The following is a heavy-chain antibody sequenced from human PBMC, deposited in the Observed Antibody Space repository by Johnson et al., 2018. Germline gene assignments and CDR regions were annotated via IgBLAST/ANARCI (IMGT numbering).Heavy chain of an antibody. J-gene: IGHJ6*03. Sequence: EVQLVESGGGLVQPGGSLRLSCAASGFTVSSNYMSWVRQAPGKGLEWVSVIYSGGSPYYADSVTGRFTISRDNSKNTLYLQMNSLRAEDTAVYYCARDRFIQLGYYYYYMDVWGKGTTVTVSS. V-gene: IGHV3-66*02. CDR1: GFTVSSNY. D-gene: IGHD5-18*01. CDR3: ARDRFIQLGYYYYYMDV. CDR2: IYSGGSP.